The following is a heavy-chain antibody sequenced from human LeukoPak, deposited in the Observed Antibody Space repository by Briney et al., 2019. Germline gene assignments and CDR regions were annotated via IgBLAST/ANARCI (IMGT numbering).Heavy chain of an antibody. CDR1: GFTCSNYW. Sequence: PGGSLRLSCAASGFTCSNYWMHWVRQAPGKGLVWVSRLNADGNSITYADSVRGRFTISRDNAKNTVHLQMNSLRVEDTAIYFCAGAYSAYDPFDYWGQGILVTVSS. D-gene: IGHD5-12*01. V-gene: IGHV3-74*01. CDR2: LNADGNSI. J-gene: IGHJ4*02. CDR3: AGAYSAYDPFDY.